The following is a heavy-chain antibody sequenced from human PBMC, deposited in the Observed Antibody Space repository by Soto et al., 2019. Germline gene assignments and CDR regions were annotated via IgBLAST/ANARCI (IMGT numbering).Heavy chain of an antibody. J-gene: IGHJ6*02. Sequence: SVKVSCKASGGTFSSYAISWVRQAPGQGLEWMGGIIPIFGTANYAQKFQGRVTITADESTSTAYMELSSLRSEDTAVYYCARDLGGTGATVTADYYYGMDVWGQGTTVTVSS. D-gene: IGHD4-4*01. CDR2: IIPIFGTA. V-gene: IGHV1-69*13. CDR1: GGTFSSYA. CDR3: ARDLGGTGATVTADYYYGMDV.